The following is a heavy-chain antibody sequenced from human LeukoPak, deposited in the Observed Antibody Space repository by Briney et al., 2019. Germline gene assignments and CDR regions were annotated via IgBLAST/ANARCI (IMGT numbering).Heavy chain of an antibody. V-gene: IGHV1-69*04. Sequence: ASVKVSCKASGGTFSSYAISWVRQAPGQGLEWMGRIIPILGIANYAQKFQGRVTITADKSTSTAYMELCSLRSEDTAVYYCAKEGYSSSMSFTLQRYYFDYWGQGTLVTVSS. CDR3: AKEGYSSSMSFTLQRYYFDY. CDR2: IIPILGIA. J-gene: IGHJ4*02. CDR1: GGTFSSYA. D-gene: IGHD6-6*01.